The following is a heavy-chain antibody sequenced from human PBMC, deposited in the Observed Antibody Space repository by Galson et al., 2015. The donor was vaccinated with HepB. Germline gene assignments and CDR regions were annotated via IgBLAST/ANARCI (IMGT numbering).Heavy chain of an antibody. CDR3: ARARGYLDY. V-gene: IGHV3-74*01. J-gene: IGHJ4*02. CDR1: GFTFTSYW. CDR2: VRGDGSST. Sequence: SLRLSCAASGFTFTSYWMHWVRQAPGKGLVWVSRVRGDGSSTSYADSAKGRFTISRDNAKNTVYLQMNSLRAEDTAVYYCARARGYLDYWGQGTLVTVSS.